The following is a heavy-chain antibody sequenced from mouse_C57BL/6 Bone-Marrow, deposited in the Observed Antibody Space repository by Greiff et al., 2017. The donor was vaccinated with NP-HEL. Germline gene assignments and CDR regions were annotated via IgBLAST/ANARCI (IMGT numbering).Heavy chain of an antibody. V-gene: IGHV1-55*01. CDR3: EYWDGWYFDV. CDR2: IYPGSGST. CDR1: GYTFTSYW. J-gene: IGHJ1*03. Sequence: QVQLQQPGAELVKPGASVTMSCKASGYTFTSYWITWVKQRPGQCLEWIGDIYPGSGSTNYNEKFKSKATMTVDTSSSTAYMQLSSLTSEDSAVYYCEYWDGWYFDVWGTGTTVTVSS. D-gene: IGHD4-1*01.